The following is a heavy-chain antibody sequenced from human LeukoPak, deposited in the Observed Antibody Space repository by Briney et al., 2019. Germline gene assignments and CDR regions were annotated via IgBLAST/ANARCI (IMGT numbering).Heavy chain of an antibody. J-gene: IGHJ4*02. D-gene: IGHD3-10*01. CDR3: ARGGRITMVRGGESEKNFDY. CDR2: IYHSGST. V-gene: IGHV4-38-2*02. Sequence: NPSETLSLTCTVSGYSITSGYYWGWIRQPPGKGLEWIGSIYHSGSTNYNPSLKSRVAISVDTSKDQFSLKLSSVTAADTAVYYCARGGRITMVRGGESEKNFDYWGQGTLVTVSS. CDR1: GYSITSGYY.